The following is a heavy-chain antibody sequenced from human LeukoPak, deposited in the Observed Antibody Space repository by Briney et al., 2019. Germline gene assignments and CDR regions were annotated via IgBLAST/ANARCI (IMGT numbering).Heavy chain of an antibody. CDR2: IYSGGRT. J-gene: IGHJ4*02. Sequence: GGSLRLSCAASGFTVSNSYMSWVRQAPGKGLEWVSLIYSGGRTYYTDSVKGRFTISRDNSKNTLYLQMNSLRAEDTAVYYCARDSSLSGFLYWGQGTLVAVSS. CDR1: GFTVSNSY. CDR3: ARDSSLSGFLY. D-gene: IGHD3-22*01. V-gene: IGHV3-53*01.